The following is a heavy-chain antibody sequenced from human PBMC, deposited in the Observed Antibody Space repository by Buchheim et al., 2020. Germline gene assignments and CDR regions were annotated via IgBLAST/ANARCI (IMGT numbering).Heavy chain of an antibody. CDR1: GFIFHTYF. Sequence: EVHLLESGGGLVQPGGSLRLSCAASGFIFHTYFVNWVRQAPGKRLETVSAASDGGGGTYYADAVKGRFTISSTNPNDTLDLQMNSLRADDTAVYYCVNGNGDVWSWGQGTL. CDR2: ASDGGGGT. V-gene: IGHV3-23*01. CDR3: VNGNGDVWS. J-gene: IGHJ5*02. D-gene: IGHD3-3*01.